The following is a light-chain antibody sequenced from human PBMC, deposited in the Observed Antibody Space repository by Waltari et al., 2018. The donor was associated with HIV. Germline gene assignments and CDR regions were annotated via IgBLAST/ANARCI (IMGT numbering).Light chain of an antibody. Sequence: QSALPQPASVSGSPGQSITISCTGTSNAAGGYHYVPWSQQHPGKAPKLMIYAVTTRPSGVSDRFSGSKSGNTASLTISGLQAEDEADYYCSSYTKTLYVIFGGGTKLTVL. CDR3: SSYTKTLYVI. CDR1: SNAAGGYHY. J-gene: IGLJ2*01. CDR2: AVT. V-gene: IGLV2-14*03.